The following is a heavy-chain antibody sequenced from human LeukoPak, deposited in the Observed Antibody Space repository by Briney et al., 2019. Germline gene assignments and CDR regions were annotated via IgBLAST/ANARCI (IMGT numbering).Heavy chain of an antibody. J-gene: IGHJ6*03. D-gene: IGHD4-11*01. CDR2: IYHSGST. V-gene: IGHV4-38-2*02. Sequence: PSETLSLTCTVSGYSISSGYYWGWIRQPPGKGLEWIGSIYHSGSTYYNPSLKSRVTISVDTSKSQFSLKLSSVTAADTAVYYCARTGGFDYSNLYHYYYMDVWGKGTTVTVSS. CDR1: GYSISSGYY. CDR3: ARTGGFDYSNLYHYYYMDV.